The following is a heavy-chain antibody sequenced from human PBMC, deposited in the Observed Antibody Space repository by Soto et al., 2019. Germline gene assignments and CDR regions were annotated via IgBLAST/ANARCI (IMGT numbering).Heavy chain of an antibody. CDR2: ISAYNGNT. V-gene: IGHV1-18*01. CDR1: GYTFTSYG. CDR3: ARDIVVVPAAIGYNWFDP. Sequence: QVQLVQSGAEVKKPGASVKVSCKASGYTFTSYGISWVRQAPGQGLEWMGWISAYNGNTNYAQKXQGRVTMTTDXYTSTXXMELRSLRSDDTAVYYCARDIVVVPAAIGYNWFDPWGQGTLVTVSS. J-gene: IGHJ5*02. D-gene: IGHD2-2*01.